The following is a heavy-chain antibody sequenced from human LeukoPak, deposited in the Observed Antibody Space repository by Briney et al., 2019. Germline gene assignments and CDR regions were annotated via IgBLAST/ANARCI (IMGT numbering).Heavy chain of an antibody. CDR3: ARYDVDPAMAGINWFDP. D-gene: IGHD5-18*01. CDR1: GFTFSSYS. J-gene: IGHJ5*02. V-gene: IGHV3-21*01. Sequence: GGSLRLSCAASGFTFSSYSMNWVRQAPGKGLEWVSSISSSSSYIYYADSVKGRFTISRDNAKNSLYLQMNSLRAEDTAVYYCARYDVDPAMAGINWFDPWGQGTLVTVSS. CDR2: ISSSSSYI.